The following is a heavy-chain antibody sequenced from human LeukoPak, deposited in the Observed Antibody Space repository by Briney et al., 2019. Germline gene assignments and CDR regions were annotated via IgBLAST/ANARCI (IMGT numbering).Heavy chain of an antibody. CDR2: IYYSGST. J-gene: IGHJ4*02. V-gene: IGHV4-59*01. CDR1: GGSISSYY. D-gene: IGHD3-22*01. CDR3: ARQAGYYYDSSGYYPGGYFDY. Sequence: SETLSLTCTVSGGSISSYYWSWIRQPPGKGLEWIGYIYYSGSTNYNPSLKSRVTISVDTSKNQFSLKLSSVTAADTAVYYCARQAGYYYDSSGYYPGGYFDYWGQGTLVTVSS.